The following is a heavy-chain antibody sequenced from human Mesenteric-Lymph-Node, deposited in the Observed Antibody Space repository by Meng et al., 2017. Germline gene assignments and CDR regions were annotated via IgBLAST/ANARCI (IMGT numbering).Heavy chain of an antibody. J-gene: IGHJ4*02. CDR1: GGSSNSGSYS. CDR3: ARGQYY. CDR2: IYYSGST. Sequence: QVQLQQWGAGLWTHSETLALTCAVSGGSSNSGSYSWSWIRQPTGKGLEWIGNIYYSGSTNYNPSLKSRVTMSIDASKTQFSPMLSSVTAADTAVYYCARGQYYWGQGTLVTVSS. V-gene: IGHV4-61*01.